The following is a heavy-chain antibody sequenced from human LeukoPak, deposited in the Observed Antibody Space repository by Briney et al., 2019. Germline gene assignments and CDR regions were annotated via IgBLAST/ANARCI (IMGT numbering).Heavy chain of an antibody. D-gene: IGHD3-3*01. CDR3: ARGRGYGQVLRFLEWFPNWFDP. V-gene: IGHV4-34*01. CDR2: INHSGST. J-gene: IGHJ5*02. CDR1: GGSFSGYY. Sequence: PSETLSLTCGVFGGSFSGYYWSWIRQPPGKGLEWIGEINHSGSTNYNPSLKSRVTISVDTSKNQFSLKLSSVAAADTAVYYCARGRGYGQVLRFLEWFPNWFDPWGQGTLVTVSS.